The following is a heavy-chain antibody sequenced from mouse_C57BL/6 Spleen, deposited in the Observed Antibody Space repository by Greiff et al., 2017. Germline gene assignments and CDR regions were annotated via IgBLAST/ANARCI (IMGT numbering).Heavy chain of an antibody. D-gene: IGHD2-3*01. CDR2: INPSTGGT. J-gene: IGHJ2*01. Sequence: EVTLQESGPELVKPGASVKISCKASGYSFTGYYMNWVKQSPEKSLEWIGEINPSTGGTTYNQKFKAKATLTVDKSSSTAYMQLKSLTSEDSAVYYCARAHDGYYYFDYWGQGTTLTVSS. CDR3: ARAHDGYYYFDY. V-gene: IGHV1-42*01. CDR1: GYSFTGYY.